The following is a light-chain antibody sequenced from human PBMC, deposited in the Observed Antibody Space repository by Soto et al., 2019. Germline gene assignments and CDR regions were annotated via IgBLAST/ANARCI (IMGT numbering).Light chain of an antibody. Sequence: EIVLSQSPATLSLSPGERATLSCRASQSVSSYLAWYQQKPGQAPRLLIYDASNRATGIPDRFSGGGSGTDFTLTISRLEPEDSAVYYCQNHGTTFGQGTKVDIK. CDR2: DAS. J-gene: IGKJ1*01. CDR3: QNHGTT. CDR1: QSVSSY. V-gene: IGKV3-11*01.